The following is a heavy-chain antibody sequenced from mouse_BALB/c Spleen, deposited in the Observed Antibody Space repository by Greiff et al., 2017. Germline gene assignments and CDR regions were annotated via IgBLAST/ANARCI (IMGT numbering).Heavy chain of an antibody. CDR2: IYPGNSDT. CDR3: TRVTTATYAMDY. V-gene: IGHV1-5*01. CDR1: GYTFTSYW. J-gene: IGHJ4*01. Sequence: EVQLVESGTVLARPGASVKMSCKASGYTFTSYWMHWVKQRPGQGLEWIGAIYPGNSDTSYNQKFKGKAKLTAVTSTSTAYMELSSLTNEDSAVYYCTRVTTATYAMDYWGQGTSVTVSS. D-gene: IGHD1-2*01.